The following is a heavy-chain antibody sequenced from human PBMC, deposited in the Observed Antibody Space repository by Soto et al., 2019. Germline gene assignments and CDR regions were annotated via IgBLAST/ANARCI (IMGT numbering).Heavy chain of an antibody. CDR1: GYTFTSYS. CDR3: ARQYQTTVVTDY. CDR2: INAGNGNT. J-gene: IGHJ4*02. D-gene: IGHD4-17*01. V-gene: IGHV1-3*01. Sequence: ASLKVSCKASGYTFTSYSMHWVRQAPGQRLEWMGWINAGNGNTKYSQKFQGRVTITRDTSASTAYMELSSLRSEDTAVYYCARQYQTTVVTDYWGQGTLVTVSS.